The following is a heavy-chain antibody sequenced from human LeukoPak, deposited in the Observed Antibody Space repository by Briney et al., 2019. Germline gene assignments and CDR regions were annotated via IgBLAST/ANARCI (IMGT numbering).Heavy chain of an antibody. V-gene: IGHV3-74*01. Sequence: GGSLRLSCAASGFTFSSYWMHWVRQAPGKGLVWVSRINSDGSSTSYADSVKGRFTISRDNAKNTLYLQMNSLRAEDAAVYYCARVVQNYYYYMDVWGKGTTVTVSS. CDR3: ARVVQNYYYYMDV. D-gene: IGHD2-15*01. CDR1: GFTFSSYW. CDR2: INSDGSST. J-gene: IGHJ6*03.